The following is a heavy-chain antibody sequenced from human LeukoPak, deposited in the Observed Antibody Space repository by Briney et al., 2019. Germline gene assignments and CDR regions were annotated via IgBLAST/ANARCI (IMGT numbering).Heavy chain of an antibody. D-gene: IGHD6-13*01. CDR3: ARELRIAAVPGFDY. V-gene: IGHV3-48*04. CDR2: ISSSSSTV. J-gene: IGHJ4*02. CDR1: GFIFSTST. Sequence: GGSLRLSCAASGFIFSTSTMNWVRQAPGKGLEWVSYISSSSSTVFHADSVKGRFTISRDNAKSSLFLHMNSLRAEDTAVYYCARELRIAAVPGFDYWGQGTLVTASS.